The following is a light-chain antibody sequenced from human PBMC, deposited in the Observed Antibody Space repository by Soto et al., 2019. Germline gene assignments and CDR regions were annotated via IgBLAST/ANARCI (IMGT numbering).Light chain of an antibody. CDR1: SSDIGYYNY. V-gene: IGLV2-14*03. CDR3: ASYTTSATGV. J-gene: IGLJ2*01. CDR2: DVS. Sequence: QSALTQPASVSGSPGQSITISCTGTSSDIGYYNYVSWYQHHPGKAPKLMIYDVSYRPSGVSNRFSGSKSGNTASLTISGLRAEDEADYYCASYTTSATGVFGGGTKVTVL.